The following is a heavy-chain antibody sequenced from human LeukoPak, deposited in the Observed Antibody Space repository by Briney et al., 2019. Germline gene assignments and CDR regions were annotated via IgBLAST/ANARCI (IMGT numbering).Heavy chain of an antibody. V-gene: IGHV1-69*13. CDR1: GGTFSSYA. J-gene: IGHJ3*02. CDR3: ARVGGSSWADNGAFDI. Sequence: GASVKVSFKSSGGTFSSYAISGVRQAPGQGRDWMGGIIPIFGTANYAQKLQGRVTITADESTSTAYMELSSLRSEDTAVYYCARVGGSSWADNGAFDIWGQGTMVTVSS. CDR2: IIPIFGTA. D-gene: IGHD6-13*01.